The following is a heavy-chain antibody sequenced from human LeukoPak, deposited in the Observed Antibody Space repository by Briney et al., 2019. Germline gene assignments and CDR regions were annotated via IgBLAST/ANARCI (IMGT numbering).Heavy chain of an antibody. Sequence: GASVKVSCKASGYTFTSYDINWVRQATGQGLEWMGWMNPNSGNTGYAQKFQGRVTMTRNTSISTAYMELSSLRSEDTAVYYCARSRGIAAAGRKRDWFDPWGQGTLVTVSS. CDR2: MNPNSGNT. CDR1: GYTFTSYD. D-gene: IGHD6-13*01. V-gene: IGHV1-8*01. J-gene: IGHJ5*02. CDR3: ARSRGIAAAGRKRDWFDP.